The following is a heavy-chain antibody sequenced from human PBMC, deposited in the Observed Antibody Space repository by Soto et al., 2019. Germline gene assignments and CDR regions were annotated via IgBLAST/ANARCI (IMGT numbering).Heavy chain of an antibody. V-gene: IGHV4-59*01. CDR2: IYYSGST. Sequence: SETLSLTCTVSGGSISSYYWSWIRQPPGKGLEWIGYIYYSGSTNYNPSLKSRVTISVDTSKHQFSLKLSSVTAAATAVYYCARVHQGMGSGWMNSMDVSGQGTTVSVSS. CDR1: GGSISSYY. CDR3: ARVHQGMGSGWMNSMDV. D-gene: IGHD6-19*01. J-gene: IGHJ6*02.